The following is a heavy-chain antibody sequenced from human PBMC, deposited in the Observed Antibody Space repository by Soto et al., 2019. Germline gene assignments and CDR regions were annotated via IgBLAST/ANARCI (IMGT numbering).Heavy chain of an antibody. CDR1: GISFTNYA. CDR3: AKDRPDPDYGDYSYYFDY. Sequence: LRLSCAASGISFTNYAMSWVRQAPGKGLEWVSLISGSGDRTFYADSVKGRFTISRDNSKNTLYLQMNGLRAEDTAVYYCAKDRPDPDYGDYSYYFDYWGQGTLVTVSS. J-gene: IGHJ4*02. V-gene: IGHV3-23*01. CDR2: ISGSGDRT. D-gene: IGHD4-17*01.